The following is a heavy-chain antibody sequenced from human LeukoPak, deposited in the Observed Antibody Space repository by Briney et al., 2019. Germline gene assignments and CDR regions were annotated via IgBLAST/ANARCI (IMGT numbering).Heavy chain of an antibody. CDR3: AQDFWVFNDY. V-gene: IGHV3-66*01. D-gene: IGHD3-3*01. Sequence: GGSLRLSCAASGFTVSSYYMGWVRQAPGKGLEWVSVIYSGGDAYYTDSVKGRFTISRDSSKNTLFLQMNSLRTEDTAMYYCAQDFWVFNDYWGQGTLVIVSS. CDR2: IYSGGDA. CDR1: GFTVSSYY. J-gene: IGHJ4*02.